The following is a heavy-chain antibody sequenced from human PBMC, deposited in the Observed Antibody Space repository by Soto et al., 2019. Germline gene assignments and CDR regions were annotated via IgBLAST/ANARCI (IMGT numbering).Heavy chain of an antibody. CDR2: INHRGST. V-gene: IGHV4-34*01. Sequence: SETLSLTCAVYGGSLSGYYWSWIRQPPGKGLEWIGEINHRGSTNYNPSLKSRVTISVDTSKNQFSLTLSSVTAADTAVYYCATRGIMITFGGDFVHSSDLDDWGKGTTVTVSS. J-gene: IGHJ6*04. D-gene: IGHD3-16*02. CDR3: ATRGIMITFGGDFVHSSDLDD. CDR1: GGSLSGYY.